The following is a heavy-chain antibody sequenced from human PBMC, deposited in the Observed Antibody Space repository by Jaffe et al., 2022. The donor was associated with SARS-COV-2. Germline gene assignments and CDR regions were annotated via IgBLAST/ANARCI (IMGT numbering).Heavy chain of an antibody. V-gene: IGHV3-72*01. J-gene: IGHJ4*02. CDR1: GFTFSDHY. D-gene: IGHD3-22*01. CDR2: SRNKANSYTT. Sequence: EVQLVESGGGLVQPGGSLRLSCAASGFTFSDHYMDWVRQAPGKGLEWVGRSRNKANSYTTEYAASVKGRFTISRDDSKNSVYLQMNSLKTEDTAVYYCARGYDTSGYSDYWGQGTLVTVSS. CDR3: ARGYDTSGYSDY.